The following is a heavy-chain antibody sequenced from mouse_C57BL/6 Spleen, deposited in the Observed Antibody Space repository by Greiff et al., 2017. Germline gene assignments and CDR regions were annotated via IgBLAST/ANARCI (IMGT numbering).Heavy chain of an antibody. Sequence: EVQLQQSGPELVKPGASVKISCKASGYSFTDYNMNWVKQSNGKSLEWIGVINPNYGTTSYNQKFKGKATLTVDQSSSTAYMQLNSLTSEDSAVDYCARPHYYGSSSLYYYAMDYWGQGTSVTVSS. CDR2: INPNYGTT. CDR3: ARPHYYGSSSLYYYAMDY. J-gene: IGHJ4*01. CDR1: GYSFTDYN. D-gene: IGHD1-1*01. V-gene: IGHV1-39*01.